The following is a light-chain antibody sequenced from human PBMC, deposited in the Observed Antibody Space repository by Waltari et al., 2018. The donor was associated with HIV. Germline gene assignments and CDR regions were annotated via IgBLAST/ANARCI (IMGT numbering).Light chain of an antibody. CDR2: RAS. Sequence: GDRVSITCRVSQTIDNYLAWYQQKPGAAPNLLIYRASTLESGVPSRFSGSGSGTDCTLTINNLQPNDSATYCCQQYQSYSLFMFGPGTKVEL. CDR1: QTIDNY. V-gene: IGKV1-5*03. J-gene: IGKJ1*01. CDR3: QQYQSYSLFM.